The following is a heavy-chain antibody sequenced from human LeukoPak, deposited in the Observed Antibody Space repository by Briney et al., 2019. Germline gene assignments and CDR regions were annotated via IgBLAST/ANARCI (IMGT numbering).Heavy chain of an antibody. CDR3: ARVREVGAIFDY. V-gene: IGHV1-69*13. J-gene: IGHJ4*02. CDR2: IIPIFGTA. CDR1: GGTFSSYA. D-gene: IGHD1-26*01. Sequence: SVKVSCKASGGTFSSYAISWVRQAPGQGLGWMGGIIPIFGTANYAQKFQGRVTITADESTSTAYMELSSLRSEDTAVYYCARVREVGAIFDYWGQGTLVTVSS.